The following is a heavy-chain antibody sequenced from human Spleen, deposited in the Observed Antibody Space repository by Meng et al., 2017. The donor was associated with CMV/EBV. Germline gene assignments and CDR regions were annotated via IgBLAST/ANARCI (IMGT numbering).Heavy chain of an antibody. CDR3: AKHLDLAISQVVPH. Sequence: GESLKISCAASRFAFNTFAMNWVRLAPGKGLEWVSSISSSSTIYYADSVKGRFTISRDNSKRMLYLQMDSLRAEDTAVYYCAKHLDLAISQVVPHWGQGTLVTVSS. CDR2: ISSSSTI. CDR1: RFAFNTFA. V-gene: IGHV3-23*01. J-gene: IGHJ4*02. D-gene: IGHD3-22*01.